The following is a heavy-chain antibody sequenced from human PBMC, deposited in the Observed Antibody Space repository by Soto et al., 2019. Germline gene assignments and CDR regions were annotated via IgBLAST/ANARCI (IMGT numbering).Heavy chain of an antibody. D-gene: IGHD3-16*01. V-gene: IGHV1-18*04. CDR2: ISAYNGHT. CDR3: ARGGEYQLLSYFDC. CDR1: GYTFTSYY. Sequence: ASVKVSCKASGYTFTSYYMHWVRQAPGQGLEWMGWISAYNGHTYYAQKFQGRVIMTMDTSTSTAYMELRSLTSDDTAVYYCARGGEYQLLSYFDCWGQGTLVTVSS. J-gene: IGHJ4*02.